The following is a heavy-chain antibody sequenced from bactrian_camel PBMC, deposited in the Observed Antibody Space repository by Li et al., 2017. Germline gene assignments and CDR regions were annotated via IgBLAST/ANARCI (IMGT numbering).Heavy chain of an antibody. V-gene: IGHV3S10*01. D-gene: IGHD8*01. CDR2: IASDGNA. CDR1: GFTFSGYG. Sequence: VQLVESGGGLVQPGGSLRLSCAASGFTFSGYGMSWVRQAPGKGLEWVSTIASDGNAYYADSMKGRFTVSRDNAKNTMSLSMNSLKPEDTAVYYCVVDWNGVWSSEHWGQGTQVTVS. CDR3: VVDWNGVWSSEH. J-gene: IGHJ4*01.